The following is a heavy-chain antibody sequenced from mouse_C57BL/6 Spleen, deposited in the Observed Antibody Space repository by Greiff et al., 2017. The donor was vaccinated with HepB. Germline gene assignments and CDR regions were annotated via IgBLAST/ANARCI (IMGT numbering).Heavy chain of an antibody. J-gene: IGHJ2*01. CDR1: GYTFTDYY. Sequence: VQLQQSGPVLVKPGASVKMSCKASGYTFTDYYMNWVKQSHGKSLEWIGVINPYNGGTSYNQKFKGKATLTVAKSSSTAYMELNSLTSEDSAVYYSARLAVIVGGYLVNWGQGTTLTGSS. CDR3: ARLAVIVGGYLVN. CDR2: INPYNGGT. V-gene: IGHV1-19*01. D-gene: IGHD1-1*01.